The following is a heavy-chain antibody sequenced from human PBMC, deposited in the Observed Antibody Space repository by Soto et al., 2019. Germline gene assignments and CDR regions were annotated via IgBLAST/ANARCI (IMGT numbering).Heavy chain of an antibody. D-gene: IGHD2-15*01. J-gene: IGHJ6*03. V-gene: IGHV3-30*18. CDR1: GFTFSSYS. CDR2: ISYDGSNK. Sequence: GGSLRLSCAASGFTFSSYSMHWVRQAPGKGLEWVAVISYDGSNKYYADSVKGRFTISRDNSKNTLYLQMNSLRAEDTAVYYCAKPRAVDCSGGSCLNYYMDVWGKGTTVTVSS. CDR3: AKPRAVDCSGGSCLNYYMDV.